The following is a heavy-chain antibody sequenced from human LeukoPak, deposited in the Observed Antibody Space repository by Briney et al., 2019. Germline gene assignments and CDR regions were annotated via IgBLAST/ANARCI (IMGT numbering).Heavy chain of an antibody. CDR2: INHSGST. D-gene: IGHD2-2*01. V-gene: IGHV4-34*01. J-gene: IGHJ4*02. Sequence: SETLSLTCAVYGGSFSGYYWSWIRQPPGKGLEWIGEINHSGSTNYNPSLKSRVTISVDTSKNQFSLKPSSVTAADTAVYYCARDPVPAAMLFDYWGQGTLVTVSS. CDR3: ARDPVPAAMLFDY. CDR1: GGSFSGYY.